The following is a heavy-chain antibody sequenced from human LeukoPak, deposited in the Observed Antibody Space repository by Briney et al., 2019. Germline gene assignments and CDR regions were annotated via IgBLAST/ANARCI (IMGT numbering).Heavy chain of an antibody. CDR2: IYYSGST. J-gene: IGHJ4*02. Sequence: SETLSLTCTVSGGSISSSSYYWGWIRQPPAKGLEWIGCIYYSGSTYYTPSLKNRVTISVDTSKNQFSLKLSSVTAADTAVYYCSRHSYQSGSYNFDYWGQGTLVTVSS. V-gene: IGHV4-39*01. CDR3: SRHSYQSGSYNFDY. CDR1: GGSISSSSYY. D-gene: IGHD1-26*01.